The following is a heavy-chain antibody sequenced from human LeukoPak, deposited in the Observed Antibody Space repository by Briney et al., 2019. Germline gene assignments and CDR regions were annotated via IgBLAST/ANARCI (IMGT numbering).Heavy chain of an antibody. J-gene: IGHJ6*03. CDR3: AGSKRGALYYYYMDF. Sequence: ASVKVSCKASGYTFTRHYMNWVRQAPGQGLEWMGGIVPIFGLANYAQKLQGRVAITADESTNTAYMEIISLRSEDTAIYYCAGSKRGALYYYYMDFWGKGTTVTVSS. D-gene: IGHD4/OR15-4a*01. CDR2: IVPIFGLA. V-gene: IGHV1-69*13. CDR1: GYTFTRHY.